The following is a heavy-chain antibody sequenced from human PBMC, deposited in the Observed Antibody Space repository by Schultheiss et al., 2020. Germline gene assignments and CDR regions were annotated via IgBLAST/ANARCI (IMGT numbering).Heavy chain of an antibody. CDR2: IWHDGSKK. D-gene: IGHD2-21*01. Sequence: GESLKISCATSGFTFSTYGMHWVRQAPGKGLEWVAVIWHDGSKKYYADSVKGRFTISRDYSKNTVYLEMNSLRAEDTAVYYCARDGQIGLFDQWGQGTLVTVSS. V-gene: IGHV3-33*01. J-gene: IGHJ4*02. CDR1: GFTFSTYG. CDR3: ARDGQIGLFDQ.